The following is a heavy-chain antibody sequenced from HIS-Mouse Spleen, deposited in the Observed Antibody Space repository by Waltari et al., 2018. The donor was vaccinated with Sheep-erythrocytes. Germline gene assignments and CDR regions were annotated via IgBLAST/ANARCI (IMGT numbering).Heavy chain of an antibody. J-gene: IGHJ4*02. D-gene: IGHD3-9*01. Sequence: QVQLQQWGAGLLKPSETLSLTCAVYGGSFSGYYLSWIRQPPGKGLEWIGEINHSGRTNYNPARKSRVTISVDTSKNQFSLKLSSVTAADTAVYYCARGGRRTGFDYWGQGTLVTVSS. CDR2: INHSGRT. CDR3: ARGGRRTGFDY. CDR1: GGSFSGYY. V-gene: IGHV4-34*01.